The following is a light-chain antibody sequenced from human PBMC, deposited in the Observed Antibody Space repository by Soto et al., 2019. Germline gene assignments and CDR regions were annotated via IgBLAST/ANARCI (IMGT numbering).Light chain of an antibody. V-gene: IGLV2-14*01. J-gene: IGLJ1*01. CDR3: SAYTTSLTLYV. CDR2: EVS. Sequence: QFVLTQPASVSGSPGQSITISCTGTSSDVGTYNYVSWYQQHSGKAPKLMIYEVSNRPSGVSNRFSGSKSGNTASLTISGLQAEDAAAYCGSAYTTSLTLYVFGSGTKVTVL. CDR1: SSDVGTYNY.